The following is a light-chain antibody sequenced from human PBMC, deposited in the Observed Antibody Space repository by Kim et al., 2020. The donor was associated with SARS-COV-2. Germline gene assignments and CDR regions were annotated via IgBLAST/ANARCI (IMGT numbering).Light chain of an antibody. V-gene: IGKV1-9*01. J-gene: IGKJ4*01. CDR1: QGISSY. Sequence: ASVADRVTITCRASQGISSYLAWYQQRPGKAPKLLIYAASILQSGVPSRFSGSGSGTEFTLTIDSLQPEDFATYYCQQVNNYPLTFGGGTKVDIK. CDR3: QQVNNYPLT. CDR2: AAS.